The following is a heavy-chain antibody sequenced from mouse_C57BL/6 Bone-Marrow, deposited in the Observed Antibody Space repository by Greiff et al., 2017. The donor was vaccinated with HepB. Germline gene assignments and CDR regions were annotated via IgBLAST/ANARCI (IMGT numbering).Heavy chain of an antibody. CDR2: IRLKSDNYAT. V-gene: IGHV6-3*01. Sequence: EVQRVESGGGLVQPGGSMKLSCVASGFTFSNYWMNWVRQSPEKGLEWVAQIRLKSDNYATHYAESVKGRFTISRDDSKSSVYLQMNNLRAEDTGIYYCTGFITTVVDYWYFDVWGTGTTVTVSS. CDR3: TGFITTVVDYWYFDV. D-gene: IGHD1-1*01. J-gene: IGHJ1*03. CDR1: GFTFSNYW.